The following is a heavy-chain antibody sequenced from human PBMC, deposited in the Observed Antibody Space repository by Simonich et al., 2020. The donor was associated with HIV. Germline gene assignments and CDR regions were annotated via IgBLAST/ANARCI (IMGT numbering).Heavy chain of an antibody. V-gene: IGHV3-21*01. CDR2: LSSSSSYI. D-gene: IGHD2-2*01. CDR3: ARDGRKGSSTSCSDY. CDR1: GFTFSSYS. J-gene: IGHJ4*02. Sequence: EVQLVESGGGLVKPGGSLRLSCAASGFTFSSYSMNWVRQAPGKGLEWVYSLSSSSSYIYYADSVKGRFTISRDNAKNSLYLQMNSLRAEDTAVYYWARDGRKGSSTSCSDYWGQGTLVTVSS.